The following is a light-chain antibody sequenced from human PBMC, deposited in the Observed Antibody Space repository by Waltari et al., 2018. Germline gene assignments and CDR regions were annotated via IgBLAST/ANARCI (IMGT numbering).Light chain of an antibody. V-gene: IGLV2-8*01. CDR2: EVS. CDR1: SSDVGAYNY. Sequence: QSALTQPPSASGSPGQSVTISCTGTSSDVGAYNYVSWYQQHPGNAPKLMSYEVSKRPSVVPDRFSGSKSGNTASLTVSGLQAEDEADYYCSSYAGSNNLVFGGGTKLTVL. CDR3: SSYAGSNNLV. J-gene: IGLJ2*01.